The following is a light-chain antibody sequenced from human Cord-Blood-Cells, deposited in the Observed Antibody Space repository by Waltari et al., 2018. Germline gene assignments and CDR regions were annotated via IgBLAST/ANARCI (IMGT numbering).Light chain of an antibody. Sequence: DMVMTQSPLSLPVTPGEPASISCRSSQSLLHSNGYNYLDWYLQKPGQSPQLLIYLGSNRASGVPDRFIGSGSGTDFTLKISRVEAEDVGVYYCMQALQTPYTFGQGTKLEIK. V-gene: IGKV2-28*01. J-gene: IGKJ2*01. CDR3: MQALQTPYT. CDR1: QSLLHSNGYNY. CDR2: LGS.